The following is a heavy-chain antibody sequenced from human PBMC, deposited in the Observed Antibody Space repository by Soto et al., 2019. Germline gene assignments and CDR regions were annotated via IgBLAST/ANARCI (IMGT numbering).Heavy chain of an antibody. CDR2: IGTAGDT. V-gene: IGHV3-13*01. Sequence: GGSLRLSCAASGFTFSSYDMHWVRQATGKGLEWVSAIGTAGDTYYPGSVKGRFTISRENAKNSLYLQMNSLRAGDTAVYYCAREGIAVAGLDYWGQGTLVTVSS. CDR1: GFTFSSYD. CDR3: AREGIAVAGLDY. J-gene: IGHJ4*02. D-gene: IGHD6-19*01.